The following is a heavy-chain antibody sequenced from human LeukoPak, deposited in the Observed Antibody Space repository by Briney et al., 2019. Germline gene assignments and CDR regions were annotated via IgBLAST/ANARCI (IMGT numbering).Heavy chain of an antibody. Sequence: GGSLRLSCAASGFTFDDYAMHWVRQAPGKGLEWVSLISWDGGSTYYADSVKGRFTISRDNSKNSLYLQMNSLRAEDTALYYCAKDIYPSSRITLPEDAFDIWGQGTMVTVSS. CDR3: AKDIYPSSRITLPEDAFDI. CDR1: GFTFDDYA. D-gene: IGHD3-10*01. J-gene: IGHJ3*02. CDR2: ISWDGGST. V-gene: IGHV3-43D*03.